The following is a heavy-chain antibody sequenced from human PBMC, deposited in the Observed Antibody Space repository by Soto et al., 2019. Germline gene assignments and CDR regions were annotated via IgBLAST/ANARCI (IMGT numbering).Heavy chain of an antibody. CDR1: GGSFSGYY. CDR3: ARDGPIPTSSTDFDY. CDR2: INHSGST. V-gene: IGHV4-34*01. J-gene: IGHJ4*02. Sequence: PSETLSRTCAVYGGSFSGYYWSWIRQPPGKGLEWIGEINHSGSTNYNPSLKSRVTISVDTSKNQFSLKLSSVTAADTAVYYCARDGPIPTSSTDFDYWAQGTLVTVS. D-gene: IGHD2-2*02.